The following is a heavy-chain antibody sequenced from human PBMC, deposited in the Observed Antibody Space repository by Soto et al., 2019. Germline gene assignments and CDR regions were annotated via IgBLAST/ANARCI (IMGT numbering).Heavy chain of an antibody. CDR2: IIPILGIA. Sequence: GASVKVSCKASGGTFSSYTISWVRQAPGQGLEWMGRIIPILGIANYAQKFQGRVTITADKSTSTAYMELSSLRSEDTAVYYCAREFYVDCSSTSCYLVGPENPYYYYGMDVWGQGTTVTVSS. J-gene: IGHJ6*02. D-gene: IGHD2-2*01. CDR1: GGTFSSYT. CDR3: AREFYVDCSSTSCYLVGPENPYYYYGMDV. V-gene: IGHV1-69*04.